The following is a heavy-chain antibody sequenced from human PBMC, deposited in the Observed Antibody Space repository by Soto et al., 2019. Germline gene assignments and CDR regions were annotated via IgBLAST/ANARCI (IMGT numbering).Heavy chain of an antibody. V-gene: IGHV3-74*03. CDR2: INSDGSST. CDR1: GFTFSSYW. CDR3: ARVATCSSTSCYSGFDY. D-gene: IGHD2-2*01. Sequence: EVQLVESGGGLVQPGGSLRLSCAASGFTFSSYWMHWVRQAPGKGLVWVSRINSDGSSTTYADSVKGRFTISRDNAKNTLYLQMNSLRAEDTAVYYCARVATCSSTSCYSGFDYWGQGTLVTVSS. J-gene: IGHJ4*02.